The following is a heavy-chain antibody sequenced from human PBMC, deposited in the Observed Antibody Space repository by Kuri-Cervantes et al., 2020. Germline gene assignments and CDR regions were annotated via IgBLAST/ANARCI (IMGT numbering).Heavy chain of an antibody. CDR1: GGSFSGYY. CDR2: INHSGST. J-gene: IGHJ6*02. V-gene: IGHV4-34*01. D-gene: IGHD4-17*01. CDR3: ARGWEDGDYSGYYYYGMDV. Sequence: SQTLSLTCAVYGGSFSGYYWSWIRQPPGKGLEWIGEINHSGSTNYNPSLKSRVTISVDTSKNQFSLKLSSVTAADTAVYYCARGWEDGDYSGYYYYGMDVWGQGTTVTVSS.